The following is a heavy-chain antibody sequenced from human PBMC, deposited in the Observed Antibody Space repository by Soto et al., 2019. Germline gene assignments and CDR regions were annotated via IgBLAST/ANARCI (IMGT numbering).Heavy chain of an antibody. J-gene: IGHJ6*02. D-gene: IGHD3-10*01. CDR1: GGSFSGYY. CDR3: ARIGHYYGSGTLSLGMDV. V-gene: IGHV4-34*01. Sequence: QVQLQQWGAGLLKPSETLSLTCAVYGGSFSGYYWSWIRQPPGKGLEWIGEINHSGSTNYNPSLKSRATISVDTSKNQFSLKLSSVTAADTAVYYCARIGHYYGSGTLSLGMDVWGQGTTVTVSS. CDR2: INHSGST.